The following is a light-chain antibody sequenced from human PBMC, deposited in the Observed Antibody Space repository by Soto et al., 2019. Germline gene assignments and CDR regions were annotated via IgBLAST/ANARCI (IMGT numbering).Light chain of an antibody. CDR2: RDN. CDR3: AAWDDPVSSYV. J-gene: IGLJ1*01. Sequence: QSVLTQPPSVSGTPGQRVTISCSGGISNIATNYVHWFQQLPGTAPKVLSNRDNQRPSGVPDRFSGSKSGTSASLAISGLRSEDEAEYYCAAWDDPVSSYVFGTGTKLTVL. V-gene: IGLV1-47*01. CDR1: ISNIATNY.